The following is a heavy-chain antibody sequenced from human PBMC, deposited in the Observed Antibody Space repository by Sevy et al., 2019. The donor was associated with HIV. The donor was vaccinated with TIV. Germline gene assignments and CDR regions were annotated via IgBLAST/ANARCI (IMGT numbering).Heavy chain of an antibody. V-gene: IGHV3-23*01. D-gene: IGHD2-2*01. CDR1: GFTFSSYA. CDR2: ISGSGGST. CDR3: AKDETAAVVVPAVKFDY. Sequence: GGSLRLSCAASGFTFSSYAMSWVRQAPGKGLEWVSAISGSGGSTYYADSVKGRFTISRDNSKNTLYLQMNSLRAEDTAVYYCAKDETAAVVVPAVKFDYWGLGTLVTVSS. J-gene: IGHJ4*02.